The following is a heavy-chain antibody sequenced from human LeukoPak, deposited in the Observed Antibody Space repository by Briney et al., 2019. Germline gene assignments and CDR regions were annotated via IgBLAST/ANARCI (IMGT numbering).Heavy chain of an antibody. CDR3: ARGLVGYCSSTSCSHRPSLSMDV. J-gene: IGHJ6*03. V-gene: IGHV4-34*01. D-gene: IGHD2-2*01. CDR1: GGSFSGYY. CDR2: INHSGST. Sequence: SETLPLTCAVYGGSFSGYYWSWIRQPPGKGLEWIGEINHSGSTNYNPSLKSRVTISVDTSKNQFSLKLSSVTAADTAVYYCARGLVGYCSSTSCSHRPSLSMDVWGKGTTVTVSS.